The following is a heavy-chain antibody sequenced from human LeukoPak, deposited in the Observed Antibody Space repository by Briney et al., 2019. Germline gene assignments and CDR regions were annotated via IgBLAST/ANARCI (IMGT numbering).Heavy chain of an antibody. V-gene: IGHV4-59*01. CDR2: INYSGST. J-gene: IGHJ4*02. Sequence: SETLSLTCTVSGGSISSYYWSWIRQPPGKGLEWIGYINYSGSTSYNPSLKSRVTISVDTSNNQFSLKLSSVTAADTAVYYCARDTSGYRRGSFDYWGQGTLVTVSS. D-gene: IGHD3-22*01. CDR3: ARDTSGYRRGSFDY. CDR1: GGSISSYY.